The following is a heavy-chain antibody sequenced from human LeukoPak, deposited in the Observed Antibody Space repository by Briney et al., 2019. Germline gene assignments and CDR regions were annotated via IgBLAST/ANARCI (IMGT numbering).Heavy chain of an antibody. CDR3: AREWVATSGLFDY. D-gene: IGHD1-1*01. CDR1: GGSISSSSYY. V-gene: IGHV4-39*07. Sequence: SETLSLTCTVSGGSISSSSYYWGWIRQPPGKGLEWIGCIYYSGSTNYNPSLKSRDTMSVDTSKNQFSLKLSSVTAADTAVYYCAREWVATSGLFDYWGQGTLVTVSS. J-gene: IGHJ4*02. CDR2: IYYSGST.